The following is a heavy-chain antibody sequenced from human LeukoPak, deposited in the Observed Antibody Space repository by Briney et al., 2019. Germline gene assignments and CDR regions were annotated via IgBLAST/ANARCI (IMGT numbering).Heavy chain of an antibody. J-gene: IGHJ4*02. CDR2: IYSGGRT. D-gene: IGHD5-12*01. CDR3: ARAYSGYDGVDY. Sequence: GGSLRLSCAASGFTVSRNYMSWVRQAPGKGLEWVSVIYSGGRTYYADSVKGRFTISRDNSKNTLNLQMNSLRAEDTALYYCARAYSGYDGVDYWGQGTLVTVSS. CDR1: GFTVSRNY. V-gene: IGHV3-66*01.